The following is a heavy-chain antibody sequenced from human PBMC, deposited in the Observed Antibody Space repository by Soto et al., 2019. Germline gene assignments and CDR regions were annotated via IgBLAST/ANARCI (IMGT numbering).Heavy chain of an antibody. Sequence: GASVKVSCKASGYTFTSYAMHWVRQAPGQRLDWMGWINAGNGNTKYSQKFQGRVTITRDTSASTAYMELSSLRSEDTAVYYCARDRAGYDFWSGYGNWFDPWGQGTLVTVSS. CDR2: INAGNGNT. D-gene: IGHD3-3*01. J-gene: IGHJ5*02. V-gene: IGHV1-3*01. CDR3: ARDRAGYDFWSGYGNWFDP. CDR1: GYTFTSYA.